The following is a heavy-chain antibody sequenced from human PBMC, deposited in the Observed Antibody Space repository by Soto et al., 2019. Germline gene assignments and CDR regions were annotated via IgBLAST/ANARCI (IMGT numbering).Heavy chain of an antibody. CDR2: IYSGGST. D-gene: IGHD3-22*01. CDR3: ATSYYFDHTQH. V-gene: IGHV3-53*01. CDR1: GFTVSSNY. J-gene: IGHJ1*01. Sequence: GGSLRLSRAASGFTVSSNYMSWLRKAPGQGLEWVSVIYSGGSTYYADSVKVRFTISRDNSKNTLYLQMNSLRAEDTAVYYCATSYYFDHTQHWGQGTLVTVSS.